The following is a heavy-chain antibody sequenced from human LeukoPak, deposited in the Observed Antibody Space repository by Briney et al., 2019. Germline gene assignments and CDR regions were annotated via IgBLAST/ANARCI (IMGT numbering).Heavy chain of an antibody. D-gene: IGHD6-13*01. CDR2: ISWNSGSI. Sequence: GGSLRLSCAASGFTFDDYAMHWVRQAPGKGLEWVSGISWNSGSIGYADSVKGRFTVSRDNAKNSLHLQMNSLRDEDTALYYCAKEGDSSFIDYWGQGTLVTVSS. CDR3: AKEGDSSFIDY. J-gene: IGHJ4*02. V-gene: IGHV3-9*01. CDR1: GFTFDDYA.